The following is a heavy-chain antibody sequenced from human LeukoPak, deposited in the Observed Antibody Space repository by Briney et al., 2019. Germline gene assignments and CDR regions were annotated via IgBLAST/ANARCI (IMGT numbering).Heavy chain of an antibody. CDR3: AREEVVAATFLADY. J-gene: IGHJ4*02. CDR2: IIPILGIA. CDR1: GYTFTSYG. D-gene: IGHD2-15*01. Sequence: EASVKVSCKASGYTFTSYGISWVRQAPGQGLEGMGRIIPILGIANYAQKFQGRVTITADKSTSTAYMELSSLRSEDTAVYYCAREEVVAATFLADYWGQGTLVTVSS. V-gene: IGHV1-69*04.